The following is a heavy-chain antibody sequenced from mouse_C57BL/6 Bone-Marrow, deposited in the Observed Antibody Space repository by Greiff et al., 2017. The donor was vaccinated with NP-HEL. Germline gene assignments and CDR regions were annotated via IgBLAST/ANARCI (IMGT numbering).Heavy chain of an antibody. D-gene: IGHD2-5*01. J-gene: IGHJ3*01. Sequence: EVKLQESGPVLVKPGASVKMSCKASGYTFTDYYMNWVKQSHGKSLEWIGVINPYNGGTSYNQKFKGKATLTVDKSSSTAYMELNSLTSEDSAVYYCARWGSNYPFAYWGQGTLVTVSA. CDR3: ARWGSNYPFAY. CDR1: GYTFTDYY. V-gene: IGHV1-19*01. CDR2: INPYNGGT.